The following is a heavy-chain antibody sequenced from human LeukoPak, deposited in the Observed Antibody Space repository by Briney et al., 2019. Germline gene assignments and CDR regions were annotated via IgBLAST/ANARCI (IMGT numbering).Heavy chain of an antibody. V-gene: IGHV3-15*01. CDR3: TTHRGYSSAPTFDY. CDR1: GFTFSNAW. J-gene: IGHJ4*02. CDR2: ITIKTDGVTI. Sequence: GGSLRLSCAASGFTFSNAWMSWVRQAPGKGLEWVGRITIKTDGVTIDYAAPVKGRFTISRDDSQNTLYLQMNSLKTEDTAVYYCTTHRGYSSAPTFDYWGQGTLVTVSS. D-gene: IGHD6-25*01.